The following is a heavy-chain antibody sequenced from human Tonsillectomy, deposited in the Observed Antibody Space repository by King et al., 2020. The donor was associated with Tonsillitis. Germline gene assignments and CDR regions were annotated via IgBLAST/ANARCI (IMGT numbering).Heavy chain of an antibody. CDR1: GYGFISYY. CDR2: INPSGGGT. Sequence: VQLVESGAEVKKPGASVKVSCKASGYGFISYYIHWVRQAPGQGLEWMGIINPSGGGTSYAQKFQGRVTMTRDTSTSTVYMEVSSLRSEDTAVYYCARGGITMIVETQNLGYWGQGTLVTVSS. J-gene: IGHJ4*02. CDR3: ARGGITMIVETQNLGY. D-gene: IGHD3-22*01. V-gene: IGHV1-46*01.